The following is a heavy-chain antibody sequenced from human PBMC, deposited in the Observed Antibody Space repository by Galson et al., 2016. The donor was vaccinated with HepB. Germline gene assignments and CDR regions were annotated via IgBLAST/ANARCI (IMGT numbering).Heavy chain of an antibody. CDR2: LYSAGST. CDR3: ARDGTGFKN. J-gene: IGHJ4*02. D-gene: IGHD6-19*01. V-gene: IGHV3-53*01. Sequence: SLRLPCAVSGFTLGNNFMSWVRQAPGKGLEWVSLLYSAGSTDYADSVRGRFTISRDNSKNTLYLQMNSLTTEDTAIYYCARDGTGFKNWGQGTLVTVSS. CDR1: GFTLGNNF.